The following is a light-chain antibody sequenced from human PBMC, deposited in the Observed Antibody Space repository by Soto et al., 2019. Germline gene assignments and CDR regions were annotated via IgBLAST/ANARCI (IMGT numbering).Light chain of an antibody. CDR1: RSNIAKNA. CDR3: AAWDDSLNGQV. J-gene: IGLJ2*01. CDR2: SNS. Sequence: QSVLTQPPSASGTLGQRVTIACSGSRSNIAKNAVNWYQQAPGTTPKLLIHSNSQRPSGVPDRFSGSKSATSASLAISGLQSEDEADYYCAAWDDSLNGQVFGGGTQLTVL. V-gene: IGLV1-44*01.